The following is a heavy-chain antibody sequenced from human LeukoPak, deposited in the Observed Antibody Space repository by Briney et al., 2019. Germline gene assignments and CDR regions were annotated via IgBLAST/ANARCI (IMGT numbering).Heavy chain of an antibody. Sequence: GASVKVSCKASGYTFTSYYMHWVRQAPGQGLEWMGIINPSGGSTSYAQKFQGRVTMTEDTSTDTAYMELSSLRSEDTAVYYCATLRRGYDSSLDPWGQGTLVTVSS. J-gene: IGHJ5*02. CDR3: ATLRRGYDSSLDP. CDR2: INPSGGST. V-gene: IGHV1-46*01. D-gene: IGHD5-12*01. CDR1: GYTFTSYY.